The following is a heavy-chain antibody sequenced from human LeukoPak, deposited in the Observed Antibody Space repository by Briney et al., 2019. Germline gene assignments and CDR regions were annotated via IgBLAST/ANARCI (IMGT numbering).Heavy chain of an antibody. CDR2: INHSGST. V-gene: IGHV4-39*07. J-gene: IGHJ4*02. CDR3: ARLPLWFGDDY. Sequence: PSETLSLTCTVSGGSISSSSYFWSWIRQPPGKGLEWIGEINHSGSTNYNPSLKSRVTISVDTSKNQFSLKLSSVTAADTAVYYCARLPLWFGDDYWGQGTLVTVSS. D-gene: IGHD3-10*01. CDR1: GGSISSSSYF.